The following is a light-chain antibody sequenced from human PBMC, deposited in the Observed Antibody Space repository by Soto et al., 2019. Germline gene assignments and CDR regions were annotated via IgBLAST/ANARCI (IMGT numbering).Light chain of an antibody. Sequence: QSALTQPRSVSGSPGQSVTISCAGTSSDVGAYNWVSWYPQHPGKVPKLIIYDVTRRPSGVPDRFSGSKSGNTASLTISGLQADDEADYSCCSYAGSYTLVFGGGTKVTVL. CDR1: SSDVGAYNW. CDR2: DVT. CDR3: CSYAGSYTLV. J-gene: IGLJ3*02. V-gene: IGLV2-11*01.